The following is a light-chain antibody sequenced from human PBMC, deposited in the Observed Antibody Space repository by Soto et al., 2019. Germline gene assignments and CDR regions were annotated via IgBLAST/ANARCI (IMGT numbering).Light chain of an antibody. V-gene: IGKV3-15*01. CDR2: GAS. CDR3: QQYNNWPPFS. CDR1: QSISSN. Sequence: EIVLTQSQATLSVSPGERATLSCLASQSISSNLAWYQQKNGQTPRLLIYGASTRAAGIPARFSGSGSGTDFTLTISSLQSEDFAVYYCQQYNNWPPFSFGPGTKVDIK. J-gene: IGKJ3*01.